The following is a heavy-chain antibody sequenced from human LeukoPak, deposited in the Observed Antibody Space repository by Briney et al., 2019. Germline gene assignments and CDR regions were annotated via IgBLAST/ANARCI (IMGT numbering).Heavy chain of an antibody. CDR1: GYRFTSYW. CDR3: ARHRSAGEQLAMFDP. J-gene: IGHJ5*02. V-gene: IGHV5-51*01. D-gene: IGHD6-6*01. CDR2: IYPGDSDT. Sequence: GESLKISWKGSGYRFTSYWIGWVRPMPGKGLEWMGIIYPGDSDTRYSPSFQGQVTISADKSISTAYLQWSSLKASDTAMYYCARHRSAGEQLAMFDPWGQGTLVTVSS.